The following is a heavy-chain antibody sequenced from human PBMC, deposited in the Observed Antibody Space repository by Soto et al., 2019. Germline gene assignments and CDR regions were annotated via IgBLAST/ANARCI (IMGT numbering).Heavy chain of an antibody. J-gene: IGHJ3*02. D-gene: IGHD5-12*01. CDR1: GGSISSSSYY. Sequence: SETLSLTCTVSGGSISSSSYYWGWIRQPPGKGLEWIGSIYYSGSTYYNPSLKSRVTISVDTSKNRFSLKLSSVTAADTAVYYCAATGRDGYNYSGAFDIWGQGTMVTVSS. CDR3: AATGRDGYNYSGAFDI. CDR2: IYYSGST. V-gene: IGHV4-39*01.